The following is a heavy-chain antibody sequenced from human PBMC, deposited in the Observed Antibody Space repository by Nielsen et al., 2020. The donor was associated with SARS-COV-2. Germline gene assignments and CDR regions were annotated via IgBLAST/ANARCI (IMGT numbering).Heavy chain of an antibody. D-gene: IGHD3-16*01. CDR3: VRGLQVPNGLAHR. CDR1: GFTFSGYA. V-gene: IGHV3-30-3*01. J-gene: IGHJ4*02. CDR2: ISYDGSNK. Sequence: GGSLRLSCAASGFTFSGYAMHWVRQAPGKGLEWVAVISYDGSNKYYADSVKGRFTISRDNAKNTLYLQMNSLRAEDTAVYYCVRGLQVPNGLAHRWGQGTLVTVSS.